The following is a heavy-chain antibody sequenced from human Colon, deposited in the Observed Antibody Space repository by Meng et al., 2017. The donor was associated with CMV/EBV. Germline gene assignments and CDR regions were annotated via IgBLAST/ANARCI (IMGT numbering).Heavy chain of an antibody. CDR3: VRDPDGGVMDDTFDL. CDR2: TSNGGDTT. V-gene: IGHV3-11*04. CDR1: GFTLSDHY. D-gene: IGHD3-16*01. Sequence: GGPLRLSCVASGFTLSDHYMTWIRQAPGKGLEWLSYTSNGGDTTHYADSVKGRFTISRDNAKDSLYLQMNSLRVEDTAVYYCVRDPDGGVMDDTFDLWGQGTLVTVSS. J-gene: IGHJ3*01.